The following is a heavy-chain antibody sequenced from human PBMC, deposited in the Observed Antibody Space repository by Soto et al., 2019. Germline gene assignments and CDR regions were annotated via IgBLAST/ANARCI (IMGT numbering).Heavy chain of an antibody. CDR3: ARDLACSGGSCYSWYYYYGMDV. J-gene: IGHJ6*02. D-gene: IGHD2-15*01. CDR2: INSDGSST. Sequence: EVQLVESGGGLVQPGGSLRLSCAASGFTFSSYWMHWVRQAPGKGLVWVSRINSDGSSTSDADSVKGRFTISRDNAKNTLYLQMNSLRAEDTAVYYCARDLACSGGSCYSWYYYYGMDVWGQGTTVTVSS. CDR1: GFTFSSYW. V-gene: IGHV3-74*01.